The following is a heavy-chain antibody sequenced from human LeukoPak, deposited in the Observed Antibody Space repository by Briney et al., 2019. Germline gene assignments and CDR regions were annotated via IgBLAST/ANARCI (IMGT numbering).Heavy chain of an antibody. J-gene: IGHJ3*02. CDR2: ILSSGST. Sequence: SETLSLTCTVSGGSINNYYWSWIRQTPGKGLEWLGYILSSGSTNYNPSVKSRVTISVDTSKSQFSLKLSSVTAADTAVYYCARTNQISETAFDIWGQGTMVIVTS. D-gene: IGHD1-14*01. CDR3: ARTNQISETAFDI. CDR1: GGSINNYY. V-gene: IGHV4-59*01.